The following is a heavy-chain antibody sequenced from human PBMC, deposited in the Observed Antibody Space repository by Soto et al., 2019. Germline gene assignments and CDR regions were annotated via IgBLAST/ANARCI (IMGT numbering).Heavy chain of an antibody. Sequence: EVQLVESGGGLVQPGGSLRLSCAASGFTFSSYWMSWVRQAPGKGLEWVANIKQDGSEKYYVDSVKGRFTISRDNAKNSLYLQMNSLRAEDTAVYYCARGTTMVAHDAFDIWGQGTMVTVSS. CDR2: IKQDGSEK. CDR3: ARGTTMVAHDAFDI. J-gene: IGHJ3*02. CDR1: GFTFSSYW. D-gene: IGHD3-10*01. V-gene: IGHV3-7*03.